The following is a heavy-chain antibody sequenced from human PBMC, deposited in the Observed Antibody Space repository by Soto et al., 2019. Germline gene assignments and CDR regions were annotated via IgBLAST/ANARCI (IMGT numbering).Heavy chain of an antibody. V-gene: IGHV3-23*01. CDR2: ISGSGGST. CDR1: EFTFSSYA. Sequence: GGSLRLSCAASEFTFSSYAMSWVRQAPGKGLEWVSAISGSGGSTYYADSVKGRFTISRDNSKNTLYLQMNSLRAEDTAVYYCAKDRIVLMVYAAHFDYWGQGTLVTVSS. D-gene: IGHD2-8*01. J-gene: IGHJ4*02. CDR3: AKDRIVLMVYAAHFDY.